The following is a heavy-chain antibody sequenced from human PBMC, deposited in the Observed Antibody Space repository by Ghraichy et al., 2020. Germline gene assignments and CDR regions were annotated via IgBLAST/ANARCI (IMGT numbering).Heavy chain of an antibody. Sequence: GGSLRLSCVASRISFSRSGMHWVRQAPGKGLEWVAFISDDGSQRYYADSVKGRLTISRDNSKNTLYLQIPSLRPDDTAVFYCAKDARGPPGGADDYFLDVWGQGTTVTVSS. CDR2: ISDDGSQR. J-gene: IGHJ6*02. CDR3: AKDARGPPGGADDYFLDV. V-gene: IGHV3-30*18. CDR1: RISFSRSG. D-gene: IGHD5-12*01.